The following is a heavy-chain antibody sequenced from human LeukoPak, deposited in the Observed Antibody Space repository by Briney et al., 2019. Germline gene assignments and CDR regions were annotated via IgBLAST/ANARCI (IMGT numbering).Heavy chain of an antibody. D-gene: IGHD3-22*01. Sequence: GGSLRLSCAASGFTFSSYAMHWVRQAPGKGLEWVAVISYDGSNKYYADSVKGRFTISRDNSKNTLYLQMNSLRAEDTAVYYCARMGPYYYDSSGYVDYWGQGTLVTVSS. CDR3: ARMGPYYYDSSGYVDY. CDR1: GFTFSSYA. V-gene: IGHV3-30-3*01. J-gene: IGHJ4*02. CDR2: ISYDGSNK.